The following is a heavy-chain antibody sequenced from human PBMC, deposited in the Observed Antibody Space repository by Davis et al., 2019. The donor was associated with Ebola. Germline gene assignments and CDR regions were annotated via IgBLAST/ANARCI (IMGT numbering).Heavy chain of an antibody. J-gene: IGHJ5*02. Sequence: GSLRLSCTVSGDSIISSIYYWGWIRQSPGKGLEWIGNVHHTGSPFFNPSFESRVTISVDTSRNQFSLTLKSVTAADTAVYFCARHDYDFWSGYTENWFDPWGQGTLVTVSS. CDR3: ARHDYDFWSGYTENWFDP. CDR1: GDSIISSIYY. CDR2: VHHTGSP. V-gene: IGHV4-39*01. D-gene: IGHD3-3*01.